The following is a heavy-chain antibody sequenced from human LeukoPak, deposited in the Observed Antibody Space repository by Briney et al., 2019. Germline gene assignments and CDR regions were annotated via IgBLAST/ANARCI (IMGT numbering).Heavy chain of an antibody. V-gene: IGHV4-34*01. CDR1: GGSFSGYY. D-gene: IGHD5-12*01. J-gene: IGHJ4*02. CDR3: ARGKWLRSAFDY. Sequence: SETLSLTCAVYGGSFSGYYWSWIRQPPGKGLEWIGEINHSGSTNYNPSLKSRVTISVDTSKSQFSLKLSSVTAADTAVYYCARGKWLRSAFDYWGQGTLVTVSS. CDR2: INHSGST.